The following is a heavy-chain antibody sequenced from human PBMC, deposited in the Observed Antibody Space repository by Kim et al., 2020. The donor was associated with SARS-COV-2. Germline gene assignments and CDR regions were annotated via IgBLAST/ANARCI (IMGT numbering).Heavy chain of an antibody. V-gene: IGHV4-4*09. CDR2: T. Sequence: TNHTPSRKSRVTISVDTSKNQFSLKLSSVTAADTAVYYCANYGSRGWFDPWGQGTLVTVSS. D-gene: IGHD1-26*01. CDR3: ANYGSRGWFDP. J-gene: IGHJ5*02.